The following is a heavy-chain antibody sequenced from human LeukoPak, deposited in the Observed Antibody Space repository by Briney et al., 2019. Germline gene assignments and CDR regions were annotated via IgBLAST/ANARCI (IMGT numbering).Heavy chain of an antibody. V-gene: IGHV3-33*01. J-gene: IGHJ3*02. Sequence: GGSLRFSCAASGFTFSSYGMHWVRQAPGKVLEWVAVIWYDGSNKYYADSVKGRFTISRDNSNNTLYLQMNSLRAEDTAVYYCARDTYYYDSSGYLEAFDIWGQGTMVTVSS. CDR3: ARDTYYYDSSGYLEAFDI. CDR2: IWYDGSNK. D-gene: IGHD3-22*01. CDR1: GFTFSSYG.